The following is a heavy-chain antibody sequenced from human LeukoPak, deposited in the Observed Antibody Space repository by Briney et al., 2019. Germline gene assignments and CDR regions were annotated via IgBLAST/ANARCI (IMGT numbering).Heavy chain of an antibody. CDR1: GFTFSRYL. CDR3: ARGGGWYFDY. J-gene: IGHJ4*02. Sequence: GSLRLSRATPGFTFSRYLMKLVRQAPGKGLEWVANIKEDGSEKYYVDSVKGRFTISRDNAKNSLYLQMNSLRAEDTAVYYCARGGGWYFDYWGQGTLVTVSS. D-gene: IGHD6-19*01. V-gene: IGHV3-7*01. CDR2: IKEDGSEK.